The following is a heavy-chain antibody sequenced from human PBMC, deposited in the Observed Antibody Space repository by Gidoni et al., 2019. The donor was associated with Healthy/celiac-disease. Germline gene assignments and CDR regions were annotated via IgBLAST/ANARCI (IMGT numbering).Heavy chain of an antibody. CDR3: ARDRNDILTGEYYYYYYGMDV. D-gene: IGHD3-9*01. CDR1: GGSISSYY. Sequence: QVQLQESGPGLVKPSETLSLTCTVSGGSISSYYWSWIRQPAGKGLEWIGRIYTSGSTNYNPSLKSRVTMSVDTSKNQFSLKLSSVTAADTAVYYCARDRNDILTGEYYYYYYGMDVWGQGTTVTVSS. V-gene: IGHV4-4*07. CDR2: IYTSGST. J-gene: IGHJ6*02.